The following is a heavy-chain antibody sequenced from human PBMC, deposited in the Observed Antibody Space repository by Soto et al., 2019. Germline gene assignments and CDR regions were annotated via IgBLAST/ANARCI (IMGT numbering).Heavy chain of an antibody. V-gene: IGHV3-30*18. J-gene: IGHJ4*02. CDR2: ISYDGRDK. CDR1: GFTFSSYA. Sequence: QVQLLESGGGVVQPGRSLRLSCAASGFTFSSYAMHWVRQAPGKGLEWVAVISYDGRDKYYADSVKGRFTISRDNSKNTLNLQMNSLRADDTAVYYCAKALGELSPESYDYWGQGTLITVSS. D-gene: IGHD3-16*02. CDR3: AKALGELSPESYDY.